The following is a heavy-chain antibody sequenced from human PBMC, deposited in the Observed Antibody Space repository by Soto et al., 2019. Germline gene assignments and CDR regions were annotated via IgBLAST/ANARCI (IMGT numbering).Heavy chain of an antibody. D-gene: IGHD5-12*01. Sequence: QVQLVQSGAEVKKPGSSVKVSCKASGGTFNNYAISWVRQAPGQGLEWMAGIIPIFGIPNYAQKFQGRLTISADKSTSTAYMELVRLTSEDTAVYYCARAADGYNYTWFDPWGQGTLVTVSS. CDR2: IIPIFGIP. CDR1: GGTFNNYA. V-gene: IGHV1-69*17. CDR3: ARAADGYNYTWFDP. J-gene: IGHJ5*02.